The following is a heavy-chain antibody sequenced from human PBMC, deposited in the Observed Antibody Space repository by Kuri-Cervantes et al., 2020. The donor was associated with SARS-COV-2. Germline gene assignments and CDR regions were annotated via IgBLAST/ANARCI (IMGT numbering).Heavy chain of an antibody. V-gene: IGHV4-39*07. J-gene: IGHJ1*01. Sequence: GSLRPSCTVSGGSTSSSSYYWGWIRQPPGKGLEWIGSIYYSGRTYYNPSLKSRVTISVDTSKNQFSLKLSSVTAADTAVYYCAREYSGSYYVLGLTEYFQHWGQGTLVTVSS. D-gene: IGHD1-26*01. CDR1: GGSTSSSSYY. CDR2: IYYSGRT. CDR3: AREYSGSYYVLGLTEYFQH.